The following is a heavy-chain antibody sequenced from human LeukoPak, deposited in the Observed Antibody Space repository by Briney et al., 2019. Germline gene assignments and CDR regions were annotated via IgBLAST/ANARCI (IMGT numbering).Heavy chain of an antibody. J-gene: IGHJ5*02. CDR2: IYYSGST. CDR1: GGSISSYY. Sequence: SETLSLTCTVSGGSISSYYWSWIRQPPGKGLEWIGYIYYSGSTNYNPSLKSRVTISVDTSKNQFSLKLSSVAAADTAVYYCARGPIALYEHWFDPWGQGTLVTVSS. D-gene: IGHD2-2*02. V-gene: IGHV4-59*01. CDR3: ARGPIALYEHWFDP.